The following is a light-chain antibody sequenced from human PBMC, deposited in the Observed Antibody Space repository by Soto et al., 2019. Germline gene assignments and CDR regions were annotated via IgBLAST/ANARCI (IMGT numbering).Light chain of an antibody. CDR2: GAS. V-gene: IGKV3-20*01. J-gene: IGKJ1*01. Sequence: EIVFTQSPGTRSLSPGERAALFCRASQSVSSSYLAWYQQKPGQAPRLLIYGASSRATGIPDRFSGSGSGTDFTLTISRLEPEDFAVYYCQQYGSSPLWTFGQGTKVDIK. CDR3: QQYGSSPLWT. CDR1: QSVSSSY.